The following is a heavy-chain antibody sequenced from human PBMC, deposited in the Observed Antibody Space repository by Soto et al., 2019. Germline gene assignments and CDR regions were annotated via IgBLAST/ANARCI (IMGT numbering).Heavy chain of an antibody. V-gene: IGHV1-18*01. CDR3: ARGRYGAY. CDR2: ISAHNGNT. CDR1: GYAFTTYG. Sequence: QVHLVQSGAEVKKPGASVKVSCQGSGYAFTTYGITWVRQAPGQGLEWMGWISAHNGNTNYAQKLQGRVTVTRDTSPSTAYMELRSLRYDDTAVYYCARGRYGAYWGQGALVTVSS. J-gene: IGHJ4*02. D-gene: IGHD3-10*01.